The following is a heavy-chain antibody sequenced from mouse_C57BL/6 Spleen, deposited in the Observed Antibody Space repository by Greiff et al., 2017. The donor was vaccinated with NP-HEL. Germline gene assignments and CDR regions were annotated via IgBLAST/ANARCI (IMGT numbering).Heavy chain of an antibody. Sequence: QVQLQQSGAELVRPGTSVKLSCKASGYTFTSYWMHWVKQRPGQGLEWIGVIDPSDSYTNYNQKFKGKATLTVDTSSSTAYMQLSSLTSEDSAIYYCARERQLRLRYFDYWGQGTTLTVSS. D-gene: IGHD3-2*02. V-gene: IGHV1-59*01. J-gene: IGHJ2*01. CDR2: IDPSDSYT. CDR3: ARERQLRLRYFDY. CDR1: GYTFTSYW.